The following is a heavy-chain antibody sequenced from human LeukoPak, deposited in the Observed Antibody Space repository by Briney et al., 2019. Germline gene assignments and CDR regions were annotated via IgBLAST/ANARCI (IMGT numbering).Heavy chain of an antibody. Sequence: PSETLSLTCTVSGGSISSYYWSWIRQPPGKGLEWIGYIYYSGSTNYNPSLKSRVTISVETSKNQFSLKLSSVTAADTAVYYCARDQGGYYGSWGQGTLVTVSS. D-gene: IGHD3-10*01. V-gene: IGHV4-59*01. CDR2: IYYSGST. CDR3: ARDQGGYYGS. J-gene: IGHJ4*02. CDR1: GGSISSYY.